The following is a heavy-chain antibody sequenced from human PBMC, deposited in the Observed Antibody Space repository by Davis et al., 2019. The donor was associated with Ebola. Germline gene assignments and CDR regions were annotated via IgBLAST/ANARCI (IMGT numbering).Heavy chain of an antibody. V-gene: IGHV3-7*01. CDR2: INHDGSEK. J-gene: IGHJ6*02. CDR3: ARGHYGMDI. CDR1: RFTFSQSW. Sequence: LSLTCAASRFTFSQSWMTWVRQAPGRGLEWVANINHDGSEKNFLDSVKGRFTISRDNAENSLYLQMNSLRAEDTAVYYCARGHYGMDIWGQGTTVTVSS.